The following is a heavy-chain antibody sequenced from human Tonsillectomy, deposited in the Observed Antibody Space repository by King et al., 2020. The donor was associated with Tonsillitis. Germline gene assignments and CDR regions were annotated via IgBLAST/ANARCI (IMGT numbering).Heavy chain of an antibody. D-gene: IGHD2-15*01. J-gene: IGHJ4*02. Sequence: VQLVESGGGLVQPGGSLRLSCAASGFTFRSYAMSWVRQAPGKGLEWVSAISVSGGSTYYADSVKGRFTISRDNSKNTLYLQMNSLRAEDTAVYYCAKGKGYCSGGSCSLDYWGQGTLVTVSS. CDR2: ISVSGGST. CDR3: AKGKGYCSGGSCSLDY. V-gene: IGHV3-23*04. CDR1: GFTFRSYA.